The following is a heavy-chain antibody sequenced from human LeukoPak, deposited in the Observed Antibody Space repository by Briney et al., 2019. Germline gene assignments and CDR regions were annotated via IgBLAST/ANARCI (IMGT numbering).Heavy chain of an antibody. CDR2: IYYSGST. J-gene: IGHJ3*02. D-gene: IGHD6-13*01. CDR3: ARHFISAPGMPPDRALDI. CDR1: DDSITIYY. V-gene: IGHV4-59*05. Sequence: SETLSLTCTVSDDSITIYYWSWIRQPPGKGLEWIGSIYYSGSTYYNPSLKSRVTISVDTSKNQFSLHLNSVTPEDTAVYYCARHFISAPGMPPDRALDIWGQGTMVTVSS.